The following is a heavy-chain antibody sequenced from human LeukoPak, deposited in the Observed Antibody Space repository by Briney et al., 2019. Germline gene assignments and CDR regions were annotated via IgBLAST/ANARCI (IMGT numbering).Heavy chain of an antibody. V-gene: IGHV3-23*01. Sequence: TGGSLRLSCAASGFTLSSYAMSWIRQAPGKGLEWVSAISGSGGSTYYADSVKGRFTISRDNSKNTLYLQMNSLRAEDTAVYYCAKMLSDADPFDYWGQGTLVTVSS. D-gene: IGHD2-8*01. CDR1: GFTLSSYA. J-gene: IGHJ4*02. CDR3: AKMLSDADPFDY. CDR2: ISGSGGST.